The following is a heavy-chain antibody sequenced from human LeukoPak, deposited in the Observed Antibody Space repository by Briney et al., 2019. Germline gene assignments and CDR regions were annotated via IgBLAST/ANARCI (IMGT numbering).Heavy chain of an antibody. CDR2: ISSSGSTI. CDR3: ARGAIIPAFDI. Sequence: GGSLRLSCAASGFTFSSYEMNWVRQAPGKGLEWVSYISSSGSTIYYADSVKGRFTISRDNAKNLLYLQMNSLRAEDTAVYYCARGAIIPAFDIWGQGTMVTVSS. J-gene: IGHJ3*02. D-gene: IGHD2-21*01. CDR1: GFTFSSYE. V-gene: IGHV3-48*03.